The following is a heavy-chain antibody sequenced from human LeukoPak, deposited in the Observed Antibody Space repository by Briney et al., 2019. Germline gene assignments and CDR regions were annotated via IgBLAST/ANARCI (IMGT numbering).Heavy chain of an antibody. CDR3: ARSSWYLDY. D-gene: IGHD6-13*01. J-gene: IGHJ4*02. Sequence: TSETLSLTCTVSGGSISSSSYYWGWIRQPPGKGLEWIGRIYTSGSTNYNPSLKSRVTMSVDTSKNQFSLKLSSVTAADTAVYYCARSSWYLDYWGQGTLVTVSS. CDR1: GGSISSSSYY. CDR2: IYTSGST. V-gene: IGHV4-39*07.